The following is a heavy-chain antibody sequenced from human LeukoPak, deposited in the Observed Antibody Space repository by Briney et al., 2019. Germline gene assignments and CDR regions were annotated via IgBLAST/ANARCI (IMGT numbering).Heavy chain of an antibody. CDR2: IKQDGNEK. J-gene: IGHJ6*03. Sequence: GGSLRLSCAASGFTFSSYWMSWVRQAPGKGLEWVAIIKQDGNEKYYVDSVKGRFTISRDNSKNTLYLQMNSLRAEDTAVYYCAKDAEYSSSWYGVYYYYMDVWGKGTTVTISS. D-gene: IGHD6-13*01. CDR1: GFTFSSYW. V-gene: IGHV3-7*01. CDR3: AKDAEYSSSWYGVYYYYMDV.